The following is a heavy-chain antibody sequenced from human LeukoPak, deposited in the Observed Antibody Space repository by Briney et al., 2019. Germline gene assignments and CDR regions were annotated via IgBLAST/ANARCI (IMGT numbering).Heavy chain of an antibody. CDR1: GVYFSSSGCY. D-gene: IGHD4-17*01. CDR2: IFYTGNT. V-gene: IGHV4-39*07. Sequence: SETLSLTCSVSGVYFSSSGCYWGWIRQPPGKGLEWIGSIFYTGNTYYDPSLKSRVTISLDTSKNQFSLKLSSVTAADTAVYYCARVTTVTTSFHFDYWGQGTLVTASS. J-gene: IGHJ4*02. CDR3: ARVTTVTTSFHFDY.